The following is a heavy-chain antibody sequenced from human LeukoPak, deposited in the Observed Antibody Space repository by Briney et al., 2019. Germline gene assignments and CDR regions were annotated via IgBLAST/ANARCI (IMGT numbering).Heavy chain of an antibody. V-gene: IGHV1-24*01. CDR1: GYTLTELS. J-gene: IGHJ4*02. D-gene: IGHD3-22*01. CDR3: ATALMITYYDSSGPFGY. CDR2: FDPEDGET. Sequence: ASVKVSCKVSGYTLTELSMHWVRQAPGKGLEWMGGFDPEDGETIYAQKFQGRVTMTEDTSTDTAHMELSSLRSEDTAVYYCATALMITYYDSSGPFGYWGQGTLVTVSP.